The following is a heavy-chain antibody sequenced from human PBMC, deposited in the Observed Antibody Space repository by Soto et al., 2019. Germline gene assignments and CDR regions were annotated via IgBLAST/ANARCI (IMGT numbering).Heavy chain of an antibody. CDR2: IYYSGST. CDR3: ARHFRVRADFDY. J-gene: IGHJ4*02. V-gene: IGHV4-39*01. D-gene: IGHD3-10*01. Sequence: QLQLQESGPGLVKPSETLSLTCTVSGGSISSSSYYWGWIRQPPGKGLEWIGSIYYSGSTYYNPSLKSRVTISADTSKNQFSLKLSSVTAADTAVYYCARHFRVRADFDYWGQGTLVTVSS. CDR1: GGSISSSSYY.